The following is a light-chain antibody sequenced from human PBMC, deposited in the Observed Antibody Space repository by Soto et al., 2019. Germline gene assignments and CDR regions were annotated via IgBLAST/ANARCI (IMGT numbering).Light chain of an antibody. Sequence: EIVLTQSPATLSLSPGERATLSCRASQSVSSYLAWYQQKPGQAPRLLIYDASNRATGIPARFGGSGSGTDFTLTIGSLEPDDFAVYYCQQRSDWPSTFGGGTKVQIK. CDR3: QQRSDWPST. J-gene: IGKJ4*01. CDR2: DAS. CDR1: QSVSSY. V-gene: IGKV3-11*01.